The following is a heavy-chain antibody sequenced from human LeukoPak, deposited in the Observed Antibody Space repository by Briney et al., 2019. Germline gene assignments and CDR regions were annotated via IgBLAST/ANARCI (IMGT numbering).Heavy chain of an antibody. V-gene: IGHV3-23*01. CDR3: AKDPKNYDFWSGPYFDY. J-gene: IGHJ4*02. CDR2: ISGSGGST. D-gene: IGHD3-3*01. Sequence: GGSLRLSCAASGFTFSSYAMSWVRQAPGKGLEWVSAISGSGGSTYYADSVKGRFTISRDNSKNTLYLQMNSLRAEDTAVYYCAKDPKNYDFWSGPYFDYWAREPWSPSPQ. CDR1: GFTFSSYA.